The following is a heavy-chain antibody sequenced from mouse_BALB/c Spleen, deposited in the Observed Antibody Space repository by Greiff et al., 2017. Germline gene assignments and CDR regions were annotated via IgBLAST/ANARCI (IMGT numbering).Heavy chain of an antibody. V-gene: IGHV1-54*01. J-gene: IGHJ3*01. CDR3: ARSLLGFAY. CDR2: INPGSGGT. Sequence: QVQLQQSGAELVRPGTSVKVSCKASGYAFTNYLIEWVKQRPGQGLEWIGVINPGSGGTNYNEKFKGKATLTADKSSSTAYMQLSSLTSDDSAVYYCARSLLGFAYWGQGTLVTVSA. CDR1: GYAFTNYL.